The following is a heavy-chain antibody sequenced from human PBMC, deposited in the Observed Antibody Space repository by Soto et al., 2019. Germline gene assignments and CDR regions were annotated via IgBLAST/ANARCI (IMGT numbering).Heavy chain of an antibody. V-gene: IGHV3-21*02. CDR3: VRDWLVLGMTR. D-gene: IGHD3-16*01. CDR2: IGGSDTFT. CDR1: GFTFKNYN. Sequence: EVQLVESGGGLVKPGESLRLSCVASGFTFKNYNMNWVRQAPGKGLEWVSSIGGSDTFTYYADSVKGRFTISRDNAKSSLFLEMDRLRVGDQGVYFCVRDWLVLGMTRWGQGTLVTVSS. J-gene: IGHJ4*02.